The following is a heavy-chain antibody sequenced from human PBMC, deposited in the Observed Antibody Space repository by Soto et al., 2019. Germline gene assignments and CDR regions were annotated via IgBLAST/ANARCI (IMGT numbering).Heavy chain of an antibody. CDR2: IDPSDSYT. CDR1: GHSFTSYW. D-gene: IGHD6-6*01. CDR3: ARLYSSSHPEVHWFAS. Sequence: GESLQISCKGSGHSFTSYWISWVRQLPGKGLEWMGRIDPSDSYTNYSPSFQGHVTISADKSISTAYLQWSSLKASDTTMDYCARLYSSSHPEVHWFASWGQGTPVSVSS. J-gene: IGHJ5*01. V-gene: IGHV5-10-1*01.